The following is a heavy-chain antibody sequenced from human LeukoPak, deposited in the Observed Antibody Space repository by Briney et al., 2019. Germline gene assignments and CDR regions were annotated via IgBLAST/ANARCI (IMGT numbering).Heavy chain of an antibody. CDR3: ASSYSSSWYAWFDP. V-gene: IGHV3-23*01. Sequence: GGSLRLSCAASGFTFSSYAMSWVRQAPGKGLEWVSAISGSGGSIYYADSVKGRFTIPRDNSKNTLYLQMNSLRAEDTAVYYCASSYSSSWYAWFDPWGQGTLVTVSS. D-gene: IGHD6-13*01. J-gene: IGHJ5*02. CDR1: GFTFSSYA. CDR2: ISGSGGSI.